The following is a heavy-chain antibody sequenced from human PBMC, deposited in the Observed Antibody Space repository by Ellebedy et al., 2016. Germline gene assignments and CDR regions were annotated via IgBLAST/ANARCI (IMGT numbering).Heavy chain of an antibody. D-gene: IGHD3-3*01. CDR1: GFTFSSYD. CDR3: AAGTSITIFGVVHPLDY. V-gene: IGHV3-13*01. Sequence: GESLKISXSASGFTFSSYDMHWVRQATGKGLEWVSAIGTAGDTYYPGSVKGRFAISRENAKNSLYLQMNSLRAGDTAVYYCAAGTSITIFGVVHPLDYWGQGTLVTVSS. CDR2: IGTAGDT. J-gene: IGHJ4*02.